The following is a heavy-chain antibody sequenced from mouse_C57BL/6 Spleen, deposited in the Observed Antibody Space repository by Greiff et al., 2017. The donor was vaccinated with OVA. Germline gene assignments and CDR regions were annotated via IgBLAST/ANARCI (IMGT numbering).Heavy chain of an antibody. CDR1: GYTFTSYW. D-gene: IGHD4-1*01. J-gene: IGHJ2*01. CDR2: IDPSDSYT. Sequence: QVQLQQPGAELVKPGASVKLSCKASGYTFTSYWMQWVKQRPGQGLEWIGEIDPSDSYTNYNQKFKGKATLTVDTSSSTAYMQLSSLTSEDSAVYYCARSLGTDYFDYWGQGTTLTVSS. V-gene: IGHV1-50*01. CDR3: ARSLGTDYFDY.